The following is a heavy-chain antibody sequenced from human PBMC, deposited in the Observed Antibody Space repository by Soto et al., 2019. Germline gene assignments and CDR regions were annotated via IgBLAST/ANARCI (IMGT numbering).Heavy chain of an antibody. J-gene: IGHJ4*02. D-gene: IGHD2-15*01. V-gene: IGHV1-69*06. CDR3: ASRALGAISIDD. CDR1: GGTFSSYA. CDR2: IIPVFGTT. Sequence: QVHLVQSGAEVKKPGSSVKVSCKASGGTFSSYAFNWVRQAPGQGLEWMGGIIPVFGTTNYAQKFQGRVTITAVKSTSTAYMEVSSLRSDDTGVYYCASRALGAISIDDLGQGTLVSVSS.